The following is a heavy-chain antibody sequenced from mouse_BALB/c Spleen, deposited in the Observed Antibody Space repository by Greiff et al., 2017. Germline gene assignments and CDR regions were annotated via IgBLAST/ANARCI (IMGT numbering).Heavy chain of an antibody. V-gene: IGHV1-9*01. Sequence: VQRVESGAELMKPGASVKISCKATGYTFSSYWIEWVKQRPGHGLEWIGEILPGSGSTNYNEKFKGKATFTADTSSNTAYMQLSSLTSEDSAVYYCASLWLRRGGYFDYWGQGTTLTVSS. CDR2: ILPGSGST. D-gene: IGHD2-2*01. CDR3: ASLWLRRGGYFDY. CDR1: GYTFSSYW. J-gene: IGHJ2*01.